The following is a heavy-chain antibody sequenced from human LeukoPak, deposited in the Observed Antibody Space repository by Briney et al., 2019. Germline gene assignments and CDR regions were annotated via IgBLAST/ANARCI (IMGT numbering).Heavy chain of an antibody. D-gene: IGHD2-8*01. Sequence: SETLSLTCTVSGGPISSYYWSWIRQPPGKGLEWIGFIYYSGGTNYNPSLQSRVTISVDTSKNQFSLKLSSVTAADTAVYYCARAQYGGYYGMDVWGQGTTVTVSS. CDR3: ARAQYGGYYGMDV. V-gene: IGHV4-59*01. J-gene: IGHJ6*02. CDR1: GGPISSYY. CDR2: IYYSGGT.